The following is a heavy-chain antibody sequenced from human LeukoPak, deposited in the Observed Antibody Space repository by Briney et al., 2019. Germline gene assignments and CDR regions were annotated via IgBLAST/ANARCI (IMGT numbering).Heavy chain of an antibody. J-gene: IGHJ4*02. Sequence: SETLSLTCAVYGGSFSGYYWSWIRQPPGKGLEWIGEINHSGSTNYNPSLKSRVTISVDTSKNQFFLKLSTVTAAETAVYYCAREGVGNYWGQGTLATVSS. CDR2: INHSGST. CDR3: AREGVGNY. D-gene: IGHD7-27*01. V-gene: IGHV4-34*01. CDR1: GGSFSGYY.